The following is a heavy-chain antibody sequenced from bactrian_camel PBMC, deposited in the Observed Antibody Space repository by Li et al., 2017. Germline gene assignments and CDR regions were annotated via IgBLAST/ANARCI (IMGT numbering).Heavy chain of an antibody. J-gene: IGHJ4*01. CDR3: ATGNRYSDACFDAIGE. CDR2: ISQSGSRT. D-gene: IGHD1*01. V-gene: IGHV3S40*01. Sequence: VQLVESGGGTVQPGGSLRLSCAASGFTFSSCDMKWVRLAPGNGLEWVASISQSGSRTYYEDSVKDRFTISRDNAKNTLYLQLNTLEPDDTAMYYCATGNRYSDACFDAIGERGQGTQVTVS. CDR1: GFTFSSCD.